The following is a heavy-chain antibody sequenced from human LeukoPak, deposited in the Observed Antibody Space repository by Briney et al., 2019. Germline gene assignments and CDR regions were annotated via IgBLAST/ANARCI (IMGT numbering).Heavy chain of an antibody. D-gene: IGHD3-3*01. CDR2: INHSGST. V-gene: IGHV4-34*01. CDR1: GGSFSGYY. J-gene: IGHJ5*02. CDR3: ARVPLRFLSWFDP. Sequence: SETLSLTRAVYGGSFSGYYWSWIRQPPGKGLEWIGEINHSGSTNYNPSPKSRVTISVDTSKNQFSLKLSSVTAADTAVYYCARVPLRFLSWFDPWGQGTLVTVSS.